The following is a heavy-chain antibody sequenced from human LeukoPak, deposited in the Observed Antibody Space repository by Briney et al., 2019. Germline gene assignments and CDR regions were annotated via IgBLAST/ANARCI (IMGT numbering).Heavy chain of an antibody. V-gene: IGHV4-34*01. CDR1: GGSFSGYY. CDR2: INHSGST. J-gene: IGHJ5*02. Sequence: SETLSLTCAVYGGSFSGYYWSWIRQPPGKGLEWIGEINHSGSTNYNPSLKSRVTISVDTSKNQFSLKLSSVTAADAAVYYCARHGIQLWFWDWFDPWGQGTLVTVSS. D-gene: IGHD5-18*01. CDR3: ARHGIQLWFWDWFDP.